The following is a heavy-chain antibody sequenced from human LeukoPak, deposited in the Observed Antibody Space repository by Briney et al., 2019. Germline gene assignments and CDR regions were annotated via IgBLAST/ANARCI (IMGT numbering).Heavy chain of an antibody. Sequence: GALRLSCAASGFTSSDYTMNWVRQAPGKGLEWVSGISVSDDSTYYADSVKGRLTMSRDNSNNMLYLQMNSLRAEDTAVYYCAKDRYCSSTNCPYDYWGQGTLVTVSS. CDR1: GFTSSDYT. CDR3: AKDRYCSSTNCPYDY. J-gene: IGHJ4*02. D-gene: IGHD2-2*01. CDR2: ISVSDDST. V-gene: IGHV3-23*01.